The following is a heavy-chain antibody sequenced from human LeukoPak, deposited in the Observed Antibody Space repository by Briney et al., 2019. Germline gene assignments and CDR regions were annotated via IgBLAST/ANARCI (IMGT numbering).Heavy chain of an antibody. CDR1: GGSISSYY. D-gene: IGHD6-19*01. J-gene: IGHJ4*02. CDR3: ARHYIAVAGRGAFDY. CDR2: IYYSGST. V-gene: IGHV4-59*07. Sequence: PSDTLSLTCTVSGGSISSYYWSWIRQPPGKGLEWMGYIYYSGSTNYHPSLKSRVTISVDTSKNQFSLKLSSVTAADTAVYYCARHYIAVAGRGAFDYWGQGTLVTVSS.